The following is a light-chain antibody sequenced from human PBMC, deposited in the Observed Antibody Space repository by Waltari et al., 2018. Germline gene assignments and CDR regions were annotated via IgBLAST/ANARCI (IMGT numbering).Light chain of an antibody. CDR2: ATS. J-gene: IGKJ3*01. V-gene: IGKV1-39*01. CDR3: EQTYSVPPFT. CDR1: QTVRRF. Sequence: DIQMIQSPSSLSASVGARVSLTCRARQTVRRFLNWYLQKPGKAPVLLVYATSNLRGGVPSRFSGSGSGTNFTLTISSLQPEDFGTYYCEQTYSVPPFTFGPGTRVDV.